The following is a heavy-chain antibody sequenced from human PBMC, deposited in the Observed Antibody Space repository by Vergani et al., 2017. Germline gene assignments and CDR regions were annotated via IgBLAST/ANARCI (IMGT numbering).Heavy chain of an antibody. CDR2: ISGSGGNT. D-gene: IGHD2-2*01. V-gene: IGHV3-23*01. CDR3: AREYSSTSGHAFDF. CDR1: GFTFSSYA. Sequence: EVQLLESGGNLIQPGGSLRLSCGASGFTFSSYAMTWVRLAPGKGLQWVSAISGSGGNTFYTDSVKGRFTISRDNSKDTLYLQMNSLRVEDTAGYYCAREYSSTSGHAFDFWGQGTKVTVSS. J-gene: IGHJ3*01.